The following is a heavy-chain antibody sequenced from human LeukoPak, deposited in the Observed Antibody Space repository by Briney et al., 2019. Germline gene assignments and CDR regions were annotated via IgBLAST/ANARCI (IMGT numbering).Heavy chain of an antibody. J-gene: IGHJ4*02. CDR2: ISYDGTNK. V-gene: IGHV3-30-3*01. Sequence: GGSLRLSCAASGFTFSSYAMHWVHQAPGKGLEWVSVISYDGTNKYYADSVKGRFTISRDNSKNTLYLQMNSLRAEDTAVFYCARDYGGNSGHFDYWGQGTLVTVSS. CDR1: GFTFSSYA. CDR3: ARDYGGNSGHFDY. D-gene: IGHD4-23*01.